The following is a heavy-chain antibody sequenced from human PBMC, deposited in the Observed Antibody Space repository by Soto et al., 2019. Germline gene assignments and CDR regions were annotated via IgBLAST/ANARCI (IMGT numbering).Heavy chain of an antibody. CDR1: GGTFSSYA. D-gene: IGHD2-2*01. V-gene: IGHV1-69*13. CDR3: ASGYCSSTSCEGWDYYYYYGMDV. Sequence: SVKVSCKASGGTFSSYAISWVRQAPGQGLEWMGGIIPILGTANYAQKFQGRVTITADESTSTAYMELSSLRSEDTAVYYCASGYCSSTSCEGWDYYYYYGMDVWGQGTTVTVSS. CDR2: IIPILGTA. J-gene: IGHJ6*02.